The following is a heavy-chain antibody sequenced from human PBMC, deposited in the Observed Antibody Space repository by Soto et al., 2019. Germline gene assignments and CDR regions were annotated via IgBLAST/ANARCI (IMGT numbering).Heavy chain of an antibody. J-gene: IGHJ4*02. V-gene: IGHV1-69*01. CDR2: IIPIFGTA. D-gene: IGHD2-15*01. CDR3: SFPCRGGYNLCYYD. CDR1: GGPFSSYA. Sequence: SSVQLSCTASGGPFSSYAISWVRQAPGQGLEWMGGIIPIFGTANYAQKFQGRVTITADESTSTAYMELSSLRSEDTAVYYSSFPCRGGYNLCYYDCGRGTLVT.